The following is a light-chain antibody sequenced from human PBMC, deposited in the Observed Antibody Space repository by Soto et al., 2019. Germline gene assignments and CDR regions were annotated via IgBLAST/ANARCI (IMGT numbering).Light chain of an antibody. Sequence: IQLTQSPSSLSASVGDKVTISCRASQAINSALAWCQQRPGKAPMVLIYDASILEGGVPSRFSGSGSGTDFTLTISSLQPEDFATYYCQQFNSYPLTFGGGTKV. CDR2: DAS. V-gene: IGKV1-13*02. J-gene: IGKJ4*01. CDR1: QAINSA. CDR3: QQFNSYPLT.